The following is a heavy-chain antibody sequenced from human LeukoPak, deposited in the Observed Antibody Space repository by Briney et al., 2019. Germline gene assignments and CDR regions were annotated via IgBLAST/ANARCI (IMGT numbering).Heavy chain of an antibody. V-gene: IGHV1-18*04. CDR3: AREGMVRGVFFDY. J-gene: IGHJ4*02. Sequence: ASVKVSCKASGYSFTKYGISWVRQAPGQGLEWMGWISAYDGDTNLAQNLQGRVTMTTDTSTSTDYMELRGLRSDDTAVYYCAREGMVRGVFFDYWGQGTLVTVSS. D-gene: IGHD3-10*01. CDR1: GYSFTKYG. CDR2: ISAYDGDT.